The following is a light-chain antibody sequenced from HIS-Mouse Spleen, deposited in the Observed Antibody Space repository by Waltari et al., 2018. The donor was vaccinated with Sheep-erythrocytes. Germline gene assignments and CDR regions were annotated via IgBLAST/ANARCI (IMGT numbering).Light chain of an antibody. J-gene: IGKJ1*01. CDR3: QQFNNYPRT. V-gene: IGKV1D-13*01. CDR2: DAS. CDR1: QGISSA. Sequence: AIQLTQSPSSLSACVGDRVTITCRASQGISSALAWYQQKPGKAPKLLFYDASRLESGVPSRFSGSGSGTDFTLTISSLQPEDFATYYCQQFNNYPRTFGQGTKVEIK.